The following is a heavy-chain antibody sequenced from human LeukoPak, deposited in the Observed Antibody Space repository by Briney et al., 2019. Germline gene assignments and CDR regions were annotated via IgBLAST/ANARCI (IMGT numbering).Heavy chain of an antibody. J-gene: IGHJ4*02. D-gene: IGHD3-9*01. V-gene: IGHV4-59*01. Sequence: SSETLSLTCTVSGGSISSYYWSWIRQPPGKGLEWIGYIYYSGSTNYNPSLKSRVTISVDTSKNQFSLKLSSVTAADTAVYYCARLSNYDILTGYYRGYYYFDYWGQGTLVTVSS. CDR3: ARLSNYDILTGYYRGYYYFDY. CDR1: GGSISSYY. CDR2: IYYSGST.